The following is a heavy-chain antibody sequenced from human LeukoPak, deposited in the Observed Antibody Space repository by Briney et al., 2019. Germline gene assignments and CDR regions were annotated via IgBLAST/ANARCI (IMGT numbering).Heavy chain of an antibody. CDR3: ARAGYCSSTSCYATTTNWFDP. D-gene: IGHD2-2*01. V-gene: IGHV3-74*01. CDR2: INSDGSST. CDR1: GFTFSSYW. J-gene: IGHJ5*02. Sequence: GGSLRLSCAASGFTFSSYWMHWVRQAPGKGLVWVSRINSDGSSTSCADSVKGRFTISRDNAKNTLYLQMNSLRAEDTAVYYCARAGYCSSTSCYATTTNWFDPWGRGTLVTVSS.